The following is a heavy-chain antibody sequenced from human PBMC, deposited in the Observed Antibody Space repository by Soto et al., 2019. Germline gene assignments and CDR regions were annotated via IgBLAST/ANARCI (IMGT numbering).Heavy chain of an antibody. J-gene: IGHJ5*02. CDR2: ISGSGGST. CDR3: AKDGSVYDYPPNWFDP. V-gene: IGHV3-23*01. CDR1: GFTFSSYA. Sequence: GGSLRLSCAASGFTFSSYAMSWVRQAPGKGLEWVSAISGSGGSTYYADSVKGRFTISRDNSKNTLYLQMNSLRAEDTAVYYCAKDGSVYDYPPNWFDPWGQGTLVTVSS. D-gene: IGHD5-12*01.